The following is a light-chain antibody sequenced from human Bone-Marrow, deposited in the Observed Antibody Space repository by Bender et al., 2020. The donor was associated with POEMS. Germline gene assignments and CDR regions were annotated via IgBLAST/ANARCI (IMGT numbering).Light chain of an antibody. CDR3: QSYDHSLGGWV. Sequence: QSVLTQPASVSAYPGQSITISCTGSSSNTGSGYDINWYQHLPGTAPKLLIYGYNNRPSGVPDRFSGSKSGTSASLAITGVQAEDGGDYYCQSYDHSLGGWVFGGGTKLTVL. V-gene: IGLV1-40*01. CDR2: GYN. J-gene: IGLJ3*02. CDR1: SSNTGSGYD.